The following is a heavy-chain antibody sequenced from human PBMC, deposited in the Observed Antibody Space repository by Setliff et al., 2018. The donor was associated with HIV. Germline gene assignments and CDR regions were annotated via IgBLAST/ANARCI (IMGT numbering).Heavy chain of an antibody. Sequence: GGSLRLSCAASGFTFSSYWMSWVRQAPGKGLEWVANIKQDGSEKYYVDSVKGRFTISRDNAKNSLYLQMNSLRAEDTAVYYCARDVKQLALNWFDPWGQGTLVTVSS. CDR1: GFTFSSYW. D-gene: IGHD6-6*01. J-gene: IGHJ5*02. V-gene: IGHV3-7*03. CDR2: IKQDGSEK. CDR3: ARDVKQLALNWFDP.